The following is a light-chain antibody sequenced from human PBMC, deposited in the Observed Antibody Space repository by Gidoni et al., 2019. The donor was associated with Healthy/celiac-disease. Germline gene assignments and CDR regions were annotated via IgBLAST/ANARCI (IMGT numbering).Light chain of an antibody. J-gene: IGKJ2*04. CDR2: DAS. CDR3: QQRSNWPQVCS. V-gene: IGKV3-11*01. CDR1: QSVSSY. Sequence: EIVLTQSPATLSLSPGERPTLSCRASQSVSSYLAWYQQKPGQAPRLLIYDASNRATGITARFSGSGSGTDFTLTISSLEPEDFAVYYCQQRSNWPQVCSFGQXTKLEIK.